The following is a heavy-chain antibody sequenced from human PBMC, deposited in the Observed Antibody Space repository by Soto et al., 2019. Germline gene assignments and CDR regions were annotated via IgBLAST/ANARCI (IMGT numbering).Heavy chain of an antibody. J-gene: IGHJ3*02. CDR3: AKDLGHGGRGAFDI. CDR1: GFTFSSYG. CDR2: ISYDGSNK. V-gene: IGHV3-30*18. D-gene: IGHD7-27*01. Sequence: QVQLVESGGGGVQPGRSLRLSCAASGFTFSSYGMHWVRQAPGKGLEWVALISYDGSNKYYADSVKGRFTISRDNSKNTLYLQMNSLRTEDTAVYYCAKDLGHGGRGAFDIWGQGTMVTVSS.